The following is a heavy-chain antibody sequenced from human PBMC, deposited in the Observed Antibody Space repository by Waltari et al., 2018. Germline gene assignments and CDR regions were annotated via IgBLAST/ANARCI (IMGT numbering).Heavy chain of an antibody. CDR3: VRSGGGYFNWFDP. D-gene: IGHD2-15*01. CDR1: GGTFRNYG. CDR2: IIPIFGAV. V-gene: IGHV1-69*05. Sequence: QVQLVQSGAEVKKPGSSVKVSCKASGGTFRNYGITWVRQAPGQGLEWMGGIIPIFGAVNYAQNFQGRVTITTDESTSTAYMELNSLRSEDTAVYYCVRSGGGYFNWFDPWGQGTLVTVSS. J-gene: IGHJ5*02.